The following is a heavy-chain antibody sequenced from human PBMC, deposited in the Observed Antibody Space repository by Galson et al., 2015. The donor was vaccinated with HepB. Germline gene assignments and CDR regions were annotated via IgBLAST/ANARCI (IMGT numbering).Heavy chain of an antibody. CDR1: GFTFSNAW. D-gene: IGHD3-22*01. CDR3: TTSGGAYYDSSGYYEDFDY. V-gene: IGHV3-15*01. CDR2: IKSKIDGGTT. Sequence: SLRLSCAASGFTFSNAWMNWVRQTPGKGLEWIGHIKSKIDGGTTDYAAPVKGRLAISRDDSKNTLYLQMNSLKIEDTAVYYCTTSGGAYYDSSGYYEDFDYWGQGTLVTVSS. J-gene: IGHJ4*02.